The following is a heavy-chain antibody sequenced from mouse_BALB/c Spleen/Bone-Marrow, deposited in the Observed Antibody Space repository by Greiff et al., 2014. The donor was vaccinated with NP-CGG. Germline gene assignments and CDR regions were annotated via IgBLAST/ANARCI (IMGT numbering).Heavy chain of an antibody. D-gene: IGHD1-1*01. Sequence: VKLQESGPELVRPGASVKISCKGSGYTFTDYAMHWVKQSHAKSLEWIGVISTYSGNTNYNQKFKGKATMTVDKSSSTAYMELARLTSEDSAIYYCARRACVSSYDFDYWGQGTTLTVSS. CDR2: ISTYSGNT. CDR3: ARRACVSSYDFDY. J-gene: IGHJ2*01. CDR1: GYTFTDYA. V-gene: IGHV1-67*01.